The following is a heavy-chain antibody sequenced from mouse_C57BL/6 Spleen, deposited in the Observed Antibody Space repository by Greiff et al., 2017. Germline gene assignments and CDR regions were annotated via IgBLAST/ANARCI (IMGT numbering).Heavy chain of an antibody. D-gene: IGHD2-2*01. CDR1: GFTFSNYW. Sequence: EVKLMESGGGLVQPGGSMKLSCVASGFTFSNYWMNWVRQSPEKGLEWVAQIRLKSDNYATHYAESVKGRFTISRDDSKSSVYLQMNNLRAEDTGIYYCTGPRVGGYDEAWFAYWGQGTLVTVSA. J-gene: IGHJ3*01. CDR2: IRLKSDNYAT. CDR3: TGPRVGGYDEAWFAY. V-gene: IGHV6-3*01.